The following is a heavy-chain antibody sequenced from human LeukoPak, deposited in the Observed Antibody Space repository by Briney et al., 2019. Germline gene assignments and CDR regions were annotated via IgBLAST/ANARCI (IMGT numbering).Heavy chain of an antibody. J-gene: IGHJ4*02. Sequence: SETLSLTCAVSGGSISSSNWWSWVRQPPGKGLEWIGEIYHSGSTNYNPSLKSRVTIPVDKSKNQFSLKLSSVTAADTAVYYCATWPAARYYFDYWGQGTLVTVSS. CDR2: IYHSGST. D-gene: IGHD2-2*01. CDR3: ATWPAARYYFDY. V-gene: IGHV4-4*02. CDR1: GGSISSSNW.